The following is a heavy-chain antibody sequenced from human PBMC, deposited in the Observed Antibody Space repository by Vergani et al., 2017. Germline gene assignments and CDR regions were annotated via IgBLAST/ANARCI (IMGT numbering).Heavy chain of an antibody. D-gene: IGHD2-15*01. Sequence: QLQLQESGPGLVKPSETLSLTCTVSGGSISSSSYYWGWIRQPPGKGLEWIGSIYYSGSTYYNPSLKSRVTISVDTSKNQFYLKLSSVTAADTAVYYFARSLDIVVVVAATPDPSYWFDPWGQGTLVTVSS. J-gene: IGHJ5*02. CDR1: GGSISSSSYY. CDR2: IYYSGST. V-gene: IGHV4-39*01. CDR3: ARSLDIVVVVAATPDPSYWFDP.